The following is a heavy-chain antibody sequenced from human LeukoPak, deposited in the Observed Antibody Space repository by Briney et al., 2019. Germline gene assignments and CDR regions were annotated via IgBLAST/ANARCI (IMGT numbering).Heavy chain of an antibody. CDR1: GGSITSYH. D-gene: IGHD2-15*01. J-gene: IGHJ4*02. CDR2: ISYSGST. Sequence: PSETLSLTCTVSGGSITSYHWSWIRQPPGKGLEWIGYISYSGSTNYNPSLKGRVTMSVDTSKNHFSLKLSSVTAADTALYYCAGSRYCSGGTCYATFDYWGQGTLVTVSS. CDR3: AGSRYCSGGTCYATFDY. V-gene: IGHV4-59*12.